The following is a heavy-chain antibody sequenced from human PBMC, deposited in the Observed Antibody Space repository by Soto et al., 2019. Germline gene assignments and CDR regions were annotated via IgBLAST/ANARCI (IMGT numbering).Heavy chain of an antibody. J-gene: IGHJ4*02. D-gene: IGHD2-21*01. CDR2: IFYTGTT. CDR3: ARLVVVAPVANV. CDR1: GGSVSYNSYY. Sequence: PSETLSLTCSVSGGSVSYNSYYWGWIRQPPGKGLEWVGGIFYTGTTYYNPSLKDRLSISVDTSKNSFSLNLISVTAADTAVYFCARLVVVAPVANVWGQGALVTVSS. V-gene: IGHV4-39*01.